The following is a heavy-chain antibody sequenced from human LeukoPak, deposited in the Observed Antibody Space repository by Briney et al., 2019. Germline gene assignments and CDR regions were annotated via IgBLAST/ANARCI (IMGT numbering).Heavy chain of an antibody. CDR1: GYTFTSYD. J-gene: IGHJ6*02. V-gene: IGHV1-8*01. D-gene: IGHD6-13*01. CDR3: ARGGRGIAAVYYYYGMDV. Sequence: ASVTVSCKASGYTFTSYDINWVRQAPGQGLEWMGWMNPNSGNTGYAQKFQGRVTMTRNTSISTAYMELSSLRSEDTAVYYCARGGRGIAAVYYYYGMDVWGQGTTVTVSS. CDR2: MNPNSGNT.